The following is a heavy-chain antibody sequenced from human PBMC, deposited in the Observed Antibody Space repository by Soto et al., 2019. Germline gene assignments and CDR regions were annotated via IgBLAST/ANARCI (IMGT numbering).Heavy chain of an antibody. CDR1: GFSFSTYS. CDR3: AREETAWPLAYGLDV. CDR2: IGRRSDI. J-gene: IGHJ6*02. V-gene: IGHV3-21*01. Sequence: PGGSLRLSCEASGFSFSTYSMHWVRQAPGKGLEWVSSIGRRSDIYYADSVKGRFTISRDNAKNSVSLQTNSLRDEDTAVYYCAREETAWPLAYGLDVWGQGTKVTVSS. D-gene: IGHD2-21*02.